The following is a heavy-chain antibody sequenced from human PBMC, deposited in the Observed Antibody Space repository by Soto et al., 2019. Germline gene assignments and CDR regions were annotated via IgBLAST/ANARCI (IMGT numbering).Heavy chain of an antibody. CDR2: ISGSAGNT. Sequence: EVQLLESGGGLVQPGGSLRLSCAASGFTFSNYAMTWVRQAPGKGLEWVSAISGSAGNTYYADSVKGRFTISRDNSGDTLYLQMNSLRVEDTAVYYCANGLSVSYNFDYWGQGTLVTVSS. D-gene: IGHD1-26*01. J-gene: IGHJ4*02. CDR3: ANGLSVSYNFDY. V-gene: IGHV3-23*01. CDR1: GFTFSNYA.